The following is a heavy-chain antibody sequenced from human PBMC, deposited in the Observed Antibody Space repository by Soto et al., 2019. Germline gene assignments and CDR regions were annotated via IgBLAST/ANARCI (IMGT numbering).Heavy chain of an antibody. CDR3: AKEAKILDWLPTSYYFDF. D-gene: IGHD3-9*01. J-gene: IGHJ4*02. CDR2: ISRSGNST. CDR1: GLSFSSYA. V-gene: IGHV3-23*01. Sequence: EVQVLESGGGLAQPGRSLRLSCAVSGLSFSSYAMTWVRQSPGKGLEWVSSISRSGNSTYSADSVRGRFTISRDNSKNTLYLKMNRLRAEDTAVYYCAKEAKILDWLPTSYYFDFWGQGTLVTVSS.